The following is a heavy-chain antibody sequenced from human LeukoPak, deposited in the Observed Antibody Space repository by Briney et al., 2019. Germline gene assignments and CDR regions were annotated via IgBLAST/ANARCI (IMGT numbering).Heavy chain of an antibody. CDR3: AREKLSFFDSSGYFDH. Sequence: GGSLRLSCAASGFTFSSYEMNWVRQAPGKGLEWVSFISSSGSVIHYADSVRGRFTISRDNAKNSLFLQMSRLRAEDTAVYYCAREKLSFFDSSGYFDHWGQGTLVTVSS. V-gene: IGHV3-48*03. J-gene: IGHJ4*02. D-gene: IGHD3-22*01. CDR2: ISSSGSVI. CDR1: GFTFSSYE.